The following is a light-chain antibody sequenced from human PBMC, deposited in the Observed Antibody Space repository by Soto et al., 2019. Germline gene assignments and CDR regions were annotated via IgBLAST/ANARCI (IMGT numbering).Light chain of an antibody. CDR1: QGIGSY. Sequence: DIQLTQSPSSLSASVGDRVTITCRSSQGIGSYLNWYQQKPGKAPKLLIYAASSLQSGVPSRFSGSGSGTDFTLTISSLQPEDFATYFCQQSHSISPWTFGQGTKVEI. CDR2: AAS. CDR3: QQSHSISPWT. J-gene: IGKJ1*01. V-gene: IGKV1-39*01.